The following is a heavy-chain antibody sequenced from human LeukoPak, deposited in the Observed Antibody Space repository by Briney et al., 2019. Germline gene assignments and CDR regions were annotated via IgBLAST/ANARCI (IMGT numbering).Heavy chain of an antibody. CDR1: GFTFNGYA. CDR3: AKGGVAAAGFPFDY. CDR2: ISGSGGST. J-gene: IGHJ4*02. Sequence: PGGSLRLSCAASGFTFNGYAMSWVRQAPGKGLEWVSGISGSGGSTYADSVKGRFTISRDNSKNTLYLQMNSLRAEDTAVYYCAKGGVAAAGFPFDYWGQGTLVTVSS. V-gene: IGHV3-23*01. D-gene: IGHD6-13*01.